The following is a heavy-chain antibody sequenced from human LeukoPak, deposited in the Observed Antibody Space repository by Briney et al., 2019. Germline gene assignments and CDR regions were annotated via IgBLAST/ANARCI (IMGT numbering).Heavy chain of an antibody. CDR3: ARGKEPVAGSLSHFDY. V-gene: IGHV3-21*01. CDR2: ISSRSSYI. J-gene: IGHJ4*02. Sequence: GGSLRLSCAASGFTFNSYAMSWVRQAPGKGLEWVSSISSRSSYIDYADSLKGRFTISRDNAKNSLYLQMNSLRAEDTAVYYCARGKEPVAGSLSHFDYWGQGTLVTVSS. D-gene: IGHD6-19*01. CDR1: GFTFNSYA.